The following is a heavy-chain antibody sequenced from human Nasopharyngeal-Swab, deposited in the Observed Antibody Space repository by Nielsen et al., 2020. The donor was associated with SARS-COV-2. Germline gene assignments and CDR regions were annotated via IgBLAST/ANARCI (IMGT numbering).Heavy chain of an antibody. CDR2: ISAYNGNT. CDR1: GYTFTSYG. J-gene: IGHJ6*02. CDR3: ARDRSYYDFWSGYMDV. Sequence: ASVTVSCKASGYTFTSYGISWVRQAPGQGLEWMGWISAYNGNTNYAQKLQGRVTMTTDTSTSTAYMELRSLRSDDTAVYYCARDRSYYDFWSGYMDVWGQGTTVTVSS. D-gene: IGHD3-3*01. V-gene: IGHV1-18*01.